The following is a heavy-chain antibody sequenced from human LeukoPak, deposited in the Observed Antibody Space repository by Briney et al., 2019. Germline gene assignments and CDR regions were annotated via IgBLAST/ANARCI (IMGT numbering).Heavy chain of an antibody. V-gene: IGHV3-74*01. D-gene: IGHD2-15*01. J-gene: IGHJ4*02. CDR3: ARVVTVVAATPAIDY. CDR2: ISSEGSST. Sequence: PGGSLRLSCAASGFTFSIYWMHWVRQAPGKGLVWVSRISSEGSSTTYADSVKGRFTISRDNAKDTLYLQMNSLRAEDTAVYYCARVVTVVAATPAIDYWGQGTLVTVSS. CDR1: GFTFSIYW.